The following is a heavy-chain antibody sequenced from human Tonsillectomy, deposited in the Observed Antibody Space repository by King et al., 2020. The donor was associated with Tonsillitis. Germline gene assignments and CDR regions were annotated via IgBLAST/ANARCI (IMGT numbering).Heavy chain of an antibody. Sequence: VQLVESGGGLVKPGGSLRLSCAASGFTFSSYSMNWVRPAPGKGLEWVSSISSSSSYIYYADSVKGRFTISSDNAKNSLYLQMNSLRAEVTAVYYCARDAPQRYGSGSYYSDFDYWGQGTLVTVSS. D-gene: IGHD3-10*01. CDR1: GFTFSSYS. V-gene: IGHV3-21*01. CDR3: ARDAPQRYGSGSYYSDFDY. J-gene: IGHJ4*02. CDR2: ISSSSSYI.